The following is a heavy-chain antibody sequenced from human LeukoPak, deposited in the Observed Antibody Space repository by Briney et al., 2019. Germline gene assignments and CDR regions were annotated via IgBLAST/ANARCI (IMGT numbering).Heavy chain of an antibody. V-gene: IGHV3-30*03. D-gene: IGHD2-15*01. Sequence: GGSLRLSCAASGFTFSSYGMHWVRQAPGKGLEWVAVISYDGSNKYYADSVKGRFTISRDNSKITLYLQMNSLRTEDTAVYYCARGVVVAATATSNWFDPWGQGTLVTVSS. J-gene: IGHJ5*02. CDR2: ISYDGSNK. CDR3: ARGVVVAATATSNWFDP. CDR1: GFTFSSYG.